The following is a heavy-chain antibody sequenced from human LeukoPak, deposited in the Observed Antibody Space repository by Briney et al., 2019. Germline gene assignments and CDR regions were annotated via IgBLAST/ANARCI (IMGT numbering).Heavy chain of an antibody. Sequence: GGSLRLSCAASGFTFSSYAMSWVRQAPGKGLEWVSAISGSGGSTYYADSVKGRFTISRGNSKNTLYLQMNSLRAEDTAVYYCAKDGGDIVVVVAATHFDYWGQGTLVTVSS. J-gene: IGHJ4*02. V-gene: IGHV3-23*01. D-gene: IGHD2-15*01. CDR2: ISGSGGST. CDR1: GFTFSSYA. CDR3: AKDGGDIVVVVAATHFDY.